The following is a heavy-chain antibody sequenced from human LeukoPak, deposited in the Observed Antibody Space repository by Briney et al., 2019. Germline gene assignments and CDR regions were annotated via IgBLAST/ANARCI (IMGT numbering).Heavy chain of an antibody. CDR2: ISGSGGST. CDR3: ATGAWELPCPLDY. Sequence: GVSLRLSCAASGFTFSSYAMSWVRQAPGKGLEWVSAISGSGGSTYYADSVKGRFTISRDNSKNTLYLQMNSLRAEDTAVYYCATGAWELPCPLDYWGQGTLVTVSS. V-gene: IGHV3-23*01. J-gene: IGHJ4*02. CDR1: GFTFSSYA. D-gene: IGHD1-26*01.